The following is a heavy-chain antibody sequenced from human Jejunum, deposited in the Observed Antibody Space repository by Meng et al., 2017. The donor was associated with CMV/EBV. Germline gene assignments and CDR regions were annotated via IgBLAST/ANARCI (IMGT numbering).Heavy chain of an antibody. CDR3: AREQVVVEPTGYKYFGMDV. CDR2: INPRTGGT. V-gene: IGHV1-2*02. D-gene: IGHD2-2*01. J-gene: IGHJ6*02. CDR1: GYY. Sequence: GYYVDWVRQAPGQGVEWMGWINPRTGGTNSAQKFQGRVTMTRNTSITTAYMELSSLTSDDSSVYFCAREQVVVEPTGYKYFGMDVWGQGTTVTVSS.